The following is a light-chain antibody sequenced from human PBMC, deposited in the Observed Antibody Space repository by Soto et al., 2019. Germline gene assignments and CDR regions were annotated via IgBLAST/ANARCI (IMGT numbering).Light chain of an antibody. CDR2: LNSDGSH. Sequence: QSVLTQSPSASASLGASVKLTCTLSSGHSSYAIAWHQQQPEKGPRYLMKLNSDGSHSKGDGIPDRFSGSSSGAERHLTISSLQSEDEADYYCQTWGTGLLVFGGGTKVTVL. CDR3: QTWGTGLLV. CDR1: SGHSSYA. J-gene: IGLJ3*02. V-gene: IGLV4-69*01.